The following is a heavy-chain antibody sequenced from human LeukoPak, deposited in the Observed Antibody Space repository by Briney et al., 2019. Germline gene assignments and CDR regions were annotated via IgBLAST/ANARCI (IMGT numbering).Heavy chain of an antibody. CDR2: IYYSGST. V-gene: IGHV4-61*08. CDR1: GASVSSGDYY. D-gene: IGHD3-3*01. J-gene: IGHJ4*02. CDR3: AISGYYDFWSGYSIDY. Sequence: SETLSLTCTVSGASVSSGDYYWSWTRQPPGKGLEWIGYIYYSGSTNYNPSLKSRVTISVDTSKNQFSLKLSSVTAADTAVYYCAISGYYDFWSGYSIDYWGQGTLVTVSS.